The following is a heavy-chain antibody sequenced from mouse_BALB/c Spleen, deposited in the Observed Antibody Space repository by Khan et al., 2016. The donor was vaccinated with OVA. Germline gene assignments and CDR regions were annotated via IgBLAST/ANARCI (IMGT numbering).Heavy chain of an antibody. V-gene: IGHV1-7*01. CDR1: GYTFTYYW. Sequence: VKLLESGAELAKPGASVKMSCTASGYTFTYYWMHWIKKRPGQGLEWIEYIISTSGYTDYNQKIKDKATLTATKSSSPACMQLSSLTSEDSAVYYCASDRIDYWGQGTALTVSS. CDR2: IISTSGYT. CDR3: ASDRIDY. J-gene: IGHJ2*01.